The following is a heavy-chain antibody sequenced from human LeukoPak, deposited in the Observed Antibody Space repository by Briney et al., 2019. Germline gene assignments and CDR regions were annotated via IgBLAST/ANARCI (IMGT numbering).Heavy chain of an antibody. D-gene: IGHD2-8*01. V-gene: IGHV4-39*07. Sequence: SETLSLTCTVPRDSISSSSYYWGWIRQPPGKGLEWIGSIYYSGSTYYNPSLKSRATISVDTSKNQFSLKLSSVTAADTAVYYWARMLYFVRMDVWGKGTTVTVSS. CDR3: ARMLYFVRMDV. CDR2: IYYSGST. CDR1: RDSISSSSYY. J-gene: IGHJ6*03.